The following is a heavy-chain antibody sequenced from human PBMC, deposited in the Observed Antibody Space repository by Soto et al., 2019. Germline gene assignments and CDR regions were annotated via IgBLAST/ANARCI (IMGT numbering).Heavy chain of an antibody. CDR1: GYSFTSYW. Sequence: LGESLKISCKGSGYSFTSYWIGWVRQMPGKGLEWMGSIYPGDSDPRYSPSFQGQVTISADKSISTAYLQWSSLKASDTAMYYCARHRRLLWFGESSPNDAFDIWGQGTMVTVSS. V-gene: IGHV5-51*01. D-gene: IGHD3-10*01. J-gene: IGHJ3*02. CDR2: IYPGDSDP. CDR3: ARHRRLLWFGESSPNDAFDI.